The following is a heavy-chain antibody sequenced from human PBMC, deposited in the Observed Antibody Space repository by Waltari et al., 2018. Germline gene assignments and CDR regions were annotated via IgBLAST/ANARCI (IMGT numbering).Heavy chain of an antibody. V-gene: IGHV4-59*01. CDR3: ARGLDWYFDL. CDR2: IYYSGST. CDR1: GGSISSYH. Sequence: QVQLQESGPGLVKPSETLSLTCTVSGGSISSYHWSWIRQPPGKGLEWIGYIYYSGSTNYNPSLKSRVTISVDTSKNQFSLKLSSVTAADTAVYYCARGLDWYFDLWGRGTLVTVSS. J-gene: IGHJ2*01.